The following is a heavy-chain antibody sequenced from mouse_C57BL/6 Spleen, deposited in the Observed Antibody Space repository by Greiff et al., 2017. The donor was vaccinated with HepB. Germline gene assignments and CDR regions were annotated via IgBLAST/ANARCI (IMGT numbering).Heavy chain of an antibody. CDR2: IYPGSGST. CDR3: ARTKAMDY. J-gene: IGHJ4*01. CDR1: GYTFTSYW. Sequence: QVQLQQPGAELVKPGASVKMSCKASGYTFTSYWITWVKQRPGQGLEWIGDIYPGSGSTNYNEKFKSKATLTVDTPSSTAYMQLSSLTSEDSAVYYCARTKAMDYWGQGTSVTVSS. V-gene: IGHV1-55*01.